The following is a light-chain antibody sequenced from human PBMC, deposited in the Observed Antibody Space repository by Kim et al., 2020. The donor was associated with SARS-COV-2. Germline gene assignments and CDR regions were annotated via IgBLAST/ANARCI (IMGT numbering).Light chain of an antibody. J-gene: IGKJ2*01. Sequence: SASVGDTVTITCRASHGINNYLNWYQQKAGKAPKLLIYDASSLQSGVPSRFSGSGSGSDFILTISSLHPDDFATYHCQQSFSNPYPFGQGTKLEIK. CDR2: DAS. CDR3: QQSFSNPYP. V-gene: IGKV1-39*01. CDR1: HGINNY.